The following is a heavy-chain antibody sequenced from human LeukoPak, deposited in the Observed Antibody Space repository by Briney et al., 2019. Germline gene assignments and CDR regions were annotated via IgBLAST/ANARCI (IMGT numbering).Heavy chain of an antibody. CDR3: ASLSTYYYDSSGSYYFDY. CDR1: GGSVSHSNW. J-gene: IGHJ4*02. D-gene: IGHD3-22*01. V-gene: IGHV4-4*02. CDR2: VHPSEGT. Sequence: SETLSLTCAVSGGSVSHSNWWTWVRQSPGKGLEWIGEVHPSEGTNYNPSHKSRVTISVDTSKNQFSLKLSSVTAADTAVYYCASLSTYYYDSSGSYYFDYWGQGTLVTVSS.